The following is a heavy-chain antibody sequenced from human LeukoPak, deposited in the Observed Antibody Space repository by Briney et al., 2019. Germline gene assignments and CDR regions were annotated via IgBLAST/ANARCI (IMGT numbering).Heavy chain of an antibody. CDR3: AHSGYDFAFDI. CDR2: IYYSGST. D-gene: IGHD5-12*01. J-gene: IGHJ3*02. CDR1: GGSISSYY. V-gene: IGHV4-59*08. Sequence: SETLSLTCTVSGGSISSYYWSWIRQPPGKGLEWIGYIYYSGSTNYNPSLTSRVTISVDTSKNQFSLKLSSVTAADTAVYYCAHSGYDFAFDIWGQGTMVTVSS.